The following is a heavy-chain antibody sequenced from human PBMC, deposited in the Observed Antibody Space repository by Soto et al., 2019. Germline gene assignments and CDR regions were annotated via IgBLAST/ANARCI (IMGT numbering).Heavy chain of an antibody. D-gene: IGHD6-13*01. CDR1: GGSISSGGYF. CDR2: IYYSGRT. J-gene: IGHJ4*02. CDR3: ARFAKEENPKVGSWYYFDY. Sequence: QVQLQESGPGLVKPSQTLSLTCTVSGGSISSGGYFWSWVRQHPGKGLEWIGNIYYSGRTYYNPSLKSRVTLSVDTSKNQFSLNLSSVTAADTAVYYCARFAKEENPKVGSWYYFDYWCQGTRVTVSS. V-gene: IGHV4-31*03.